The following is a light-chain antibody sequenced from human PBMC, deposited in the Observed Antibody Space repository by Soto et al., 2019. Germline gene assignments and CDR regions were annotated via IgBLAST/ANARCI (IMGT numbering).Light chain of an antibody. CDR2: DAS. Sequence: ESCLERSAGKVCLSPGAKGNLSCRASQGVSKYLAWYQQKPGQSPRLLIYDASNRATGIPARFSGSGSGTDFTLTISSLEPEDFAVYYCQQRSNWPWTFGQGTKVDIK. CDR1: QGVSKY. V-gene: IGKV3-11*01. J-gene: IGKJ1*01. CDR3: QQRSNWPWT.